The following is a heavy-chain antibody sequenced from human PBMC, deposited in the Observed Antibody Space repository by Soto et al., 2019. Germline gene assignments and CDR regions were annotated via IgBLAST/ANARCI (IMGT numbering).Heavy chain of an antibody. J-gene: IGHJ5*02. D-gene: IGHD3-22*01. CDR2: ISAYNGNT. V-gene: IGHV1-18*04. CDR3: ARVKGSGYHNWFDP. Sequence: ASVKVSCKASGYTFTSTWMHWVRQAPGQGLEWMGWISAYNGNTNYAQKLQGRVTMTTDTSTSTAYMELRSLRSDDTAVYYCARVKGSGYHNWFDPWGQGTLVTSPQ. CDR1: GYTFTSTW.